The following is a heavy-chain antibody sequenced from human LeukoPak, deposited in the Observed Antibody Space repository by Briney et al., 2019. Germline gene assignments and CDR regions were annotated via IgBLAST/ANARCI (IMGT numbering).Heavy chain of an antibody. D-gene: IGHD2-15*01. CDR1: GGTFSSYA. J-gene: IGHJ5*02. V-gene: IGHV1-69*06. CDR3: ARRSGYCSGGNCYSGGWFDP. CDR2: IIPIFGTA. Sequence: GASVKVSCKASGGTFSSYAISWVRQAPGQGLEWMGGIIPIFGTANYAQKFQGRVTITADKSTSTAYMELSSLRSEDTAVYYCARRSGYCSGGNCYSGGWFDPWGQGTLVTVSS.